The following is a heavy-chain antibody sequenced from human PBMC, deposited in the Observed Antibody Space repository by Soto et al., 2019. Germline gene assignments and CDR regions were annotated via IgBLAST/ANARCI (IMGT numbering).Heavy chain of an antibody. Sequence: QVQLVESGGGVVQPGRSLRLSCAASGFTFSSYGMHWVRQAPGKGLEWVAVISYDGSNKYYADSVKGRFTISRDNSKNTLYLQMNSPRAEDTAVYYCAKVITSGDYFYYYYGMDVWGQGTTVTVSS. CDR2: ISYDGSNK. V-gene: IGHV3-30*18. J-gene: IGHJ6*02. D-gene: IGHD4-17*01. CDR3: AKVITSGDYFYYYYGMDV. CDR1: GFTFSSYG.